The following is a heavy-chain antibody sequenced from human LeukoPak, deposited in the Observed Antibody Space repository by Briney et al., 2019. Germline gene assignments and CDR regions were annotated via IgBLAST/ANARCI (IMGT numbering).Heavy chain of an antibody. J-gene: IGHJ5*02. Sequence: SETLSLTCAVYGGSFSGYYWSWIRQPPGKGLEWIGEINHSGSTNYNPSLKSRVTISVDTSKNQFSLKLSSVTAADTAVYYCARDLGSSSWFERYNWFDPWGQGTLVTVSS. CDR2: INHSGST. CDR3: ARDLGSSSWFERYNWFDP. CDR1: GGSFSGYY. V-gene: IGHV4-34*01. D-gene: IGHD6-13*01.